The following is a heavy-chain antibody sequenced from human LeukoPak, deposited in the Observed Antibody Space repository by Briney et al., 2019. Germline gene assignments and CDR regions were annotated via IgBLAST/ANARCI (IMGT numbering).Heavy chain of an antibody. V-gene: IGHV3-23*01. Sequence: SGGSLRLSCAASGFTFSSYAMSWVRQAPGKGLEWVSAISGSGGSTYYADSVKGRFTISRDNSKNTLYLQMNSLRAEDTAIYYCAKDIVVVVAATRWFDPWGQGTLVTVSS. J-gene: IGHJ5*02. D-gene: IGHD2-15*01. CDR3: AKDIVVVVAATRWFDP. CDR1: GFTFSSYA. CDR2: ISGSGGST.